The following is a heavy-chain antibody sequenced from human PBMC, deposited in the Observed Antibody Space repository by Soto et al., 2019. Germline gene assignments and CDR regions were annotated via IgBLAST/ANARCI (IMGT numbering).Heavy chain of an antibody. CDR3: AREPRYCRGGSCSITGDAYDI. CDR1: GFIVSDTY. Sequence: GSLRLSCTASGFIVSDTYVNWVRQAPGKGLGWVSVISNRGDTHYADSVRGRFSLSRDISDNTLHLQMNNLRVEDTAVYYCAREPRYCRGGSCSITGDAYDIWGQGTMVTVSS. V-gene: IGHV3-66*01. J-gene: IGHJ3*02. D-gene: IGHD2-15*01. CDR2: ISNRGDT.